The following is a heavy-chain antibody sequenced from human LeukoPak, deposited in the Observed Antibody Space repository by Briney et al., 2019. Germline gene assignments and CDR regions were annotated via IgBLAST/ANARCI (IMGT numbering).Heavy chain of an antibody. J-gene: IGHJ3*02. CDR3: ARDSHCSGGSCDVGAFDI. Sequence: GGSLRLSCAASGFTFSSYSMNWVRQAPGKGLEWVSYISSSSSTIYYADSVKGRFTISRDNAKNSLYLQMNSLRAEDTAVYYCARDSHCSGGSCDVGAFDIWGQGTMVTVSS. CDR2: ISSSSSTI. D-gene: IGHD2-15*01. CDR1: GFTFSSYS. V-gene: IGHV3-48*01.